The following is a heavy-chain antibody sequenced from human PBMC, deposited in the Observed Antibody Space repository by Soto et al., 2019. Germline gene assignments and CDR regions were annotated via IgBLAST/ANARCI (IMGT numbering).Heavy chain of an antibody. CDR1: GFTFTSSD. J-gene: IGHJ5*02. Sequence: SVKVSCKASGFTFTSSDVQWVRQARGQRLEWIGWIVVGSGNTNYAQKFQERVTITRDMSTSTAYMELSSLRSEDTAVYYCAADPEYCSSTSCYPNWFDPWGQGTLVTVSS. CDR3: AADPEYCSSTSCYPNWFDP. D-gene: IGHD2-2*01. CDR2: IVVGSGNT. V-gene: IGHV1-58*01.